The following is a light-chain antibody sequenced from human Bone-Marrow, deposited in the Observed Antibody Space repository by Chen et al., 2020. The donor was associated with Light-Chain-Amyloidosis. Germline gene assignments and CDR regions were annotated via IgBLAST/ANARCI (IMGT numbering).Light chain of an antibody. V-gene: IGKV2-28*01. Sequence: DIVMTQSPLSLPVTPGEPASISCRSSQSLLHSNGYNNLDRSLQKPGQSPQVLIYLDSNRASVVPDRFSGSGSGTDFTLNISSVEADDVGIYYCMQALQTPPVTFGQGTKLEIK. CDR2: LDS. J-gene: IGKJ2*01. CDR1: QSLLHSNGYNN. CDR3: MQALQTPPVT.